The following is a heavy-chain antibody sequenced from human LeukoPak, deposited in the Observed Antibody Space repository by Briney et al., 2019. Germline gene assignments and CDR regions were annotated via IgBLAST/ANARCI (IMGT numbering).Heavy chain of an antibody. Sequence: SETLSLTCAVYGGSFSGYYWSWIRQPPGRGLEWIGEINHSGSTNYNPSLKSRVTISVDTSKNQFSLKLSSVTAADTAVYYCARLGYCSSTSCYGTKYFDYWGQGTLVTVSS. CDR1: GGSFSGYY. CDR2: INHSGST. CDR3: ARLGYCSSTSCYGTKYFDY. J-gene: IGHJ4*02. D-gene: IGHD2-2*01. V-gene: IGHV4-34*01.